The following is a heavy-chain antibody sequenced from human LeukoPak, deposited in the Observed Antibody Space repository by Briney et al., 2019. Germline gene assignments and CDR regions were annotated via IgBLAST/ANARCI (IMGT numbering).Heavy chain of an antibody. J-gene: IGHJ3*02. Sequence: QPGGSLRLSCAASGFTFSTYAMSWVRQAPVKGLEWVSAIRGSGGSTYYADSVKGRFTISRDNFKNTLYLQTNSLRAEDTAVYYCAKDRYYASTGYYPDAFDIWGPGTMVTVSS. CDR2: IRGSGGST. D-gene: IGHD3-22*01. V-gene: IGHV3-23*01. CDR3: AKDRYYASTGYYPDAFDI. CDR1: GFTFSTYA.